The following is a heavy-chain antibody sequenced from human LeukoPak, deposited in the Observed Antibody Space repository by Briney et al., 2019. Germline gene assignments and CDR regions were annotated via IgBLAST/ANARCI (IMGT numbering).Heavy chain of an antibody. J-gene: IGHJ5*02. V-gene: IGHV4-31*03. CDR3: ARAGTGFGWFDP. CDR2: IYYSGST. CDR1: GGSISSGGYY. D-gene: IGHD6-13*01. Sequence: SQTLSLTCTVSGGSISSGGYYWSWIRQHPGKGLEWIGYIYYSGSTYYNPSLKSRVTISVDTSKNQFSLKLGSVTAADTAVYYCARAGTGFGWFDPWGQGTLVTVSS.